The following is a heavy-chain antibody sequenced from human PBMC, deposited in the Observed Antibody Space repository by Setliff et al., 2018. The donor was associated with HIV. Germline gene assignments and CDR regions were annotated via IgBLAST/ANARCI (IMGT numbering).Heavy chain of an antibody. CDR1: GFTFTDYW. V-gene: IGHV3-74*01. Sequence: LRLSCAASGFTFTDYWMHWVRQVPGKGLVWVSRVNSDGSTTSYADSVEGRFTISRDNAKNTVHLQMNSLRVEDTAVYYCARVFWYGLPQIYYYMDVWGKGTTVTVSS. D-gene: IGHD2-8*02. CDR3: ARVFWYGLPQIYYYMDV. CDR2: VNSDGSTT. J-gene: IGHJ6*03.